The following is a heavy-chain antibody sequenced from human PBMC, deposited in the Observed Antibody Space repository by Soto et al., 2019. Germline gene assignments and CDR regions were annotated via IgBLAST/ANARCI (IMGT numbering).Heavy chain of an antibody. CDR3: AVYSGYDFGFDY. D-gene: IGHD5-12*01. CDR1: GFTVSSNY. V-gene: IGHV3-66*01. CDR2: IYSGGST. J-gene: IGHJ4*02. Sequence: EVQLVESGGGLVQPGGSLRLSCAASGFTVSSNYMSWVRQAPGKGLEWVSVIYSGGSTYYADSVKGRFTISRDNSKNTLYLQMKSLRAEDTAVYYCAVYSGYDFGFDYWGQGTLVTVSS.